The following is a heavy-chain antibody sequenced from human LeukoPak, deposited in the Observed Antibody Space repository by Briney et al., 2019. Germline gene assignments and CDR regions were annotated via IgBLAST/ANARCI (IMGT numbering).Heavy chain of an antibody. J-gene: IGHJ4*02. CDR1: GGSISSYY. V-gene: IGHV4-4*07. D-gene: IGHD6-19*01. CDR3: ARHVVYSSGWYRVFFDY. Sequence: SETLSLTCTVSGGSISSYYWSWIRQPAGKGLEWIGRIYTSGSTNYNPSLKSRATISVDTSKNQFSLKLSSVTAADTAVYYCARHVVYSSGWYRVFFDYWGQGTLVTVSS. CDR2: IYTSGST.